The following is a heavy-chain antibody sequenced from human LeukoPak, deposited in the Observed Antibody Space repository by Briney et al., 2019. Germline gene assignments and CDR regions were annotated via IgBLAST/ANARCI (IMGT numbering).Heavy chain of an antibody. V-gene: IGHV4-39*07. Sequence: NPSETLSLTCTVSGGSISSSSYYWGWIRQPPGKGLEWIGSIYYSGSTYYNPSLKSRVTISVDTSKNQFSLKLSSVTAADTAVYYCARDALWSGYYTNYYYYMDVWGKGTTVTVSS. D-gene: IGHD3-3*01. CDR1: GGSISSSSYY. CDR2: IYYSGST. J-gene: IGHJ6*03. CDR3: ARDALWSGYYTNYYYYMDV.